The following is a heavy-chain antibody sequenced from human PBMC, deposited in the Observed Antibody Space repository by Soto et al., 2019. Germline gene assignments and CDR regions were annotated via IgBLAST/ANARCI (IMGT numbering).Heavy chain of an antibody. V-gene: IGHV1-46*01. CDR1: GYTFTSYY. CDR2: INPSGGST. Sequence: ASVKVSCKASGYTFTSYYMHWLRQAPGQGLEWMGIINPSGGSTSYAQKFQGRVTMTRDTSTSTVYMELSSLRSEDTAVYYCARDRGAGYDSSGYYPGYWGQGTLVTVSS. CDR3: ARDRGAGYDSSGYYPGY. J-gene: IGHJ4*02. D-gene: IGHD3-22*01.